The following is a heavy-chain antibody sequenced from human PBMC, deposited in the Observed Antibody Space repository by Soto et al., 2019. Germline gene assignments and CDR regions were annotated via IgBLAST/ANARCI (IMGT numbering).Heavy chain of an antibody. CDR2: ISPMFHKA. D-gene: IGHD3-10*01. CDR3: AREGEVHTPRFGA. Sequence: QLQLVQSGTEVKKPGTSVTVSCKASGGTFGNYAINWLRQAPGQGLQWMGDISPMFHKANYEQTFQGRVSMNADESTNTVYMERSSLRSEDTALYYGAREGEVHTPRFGAWGQGSVVTVSS. V-gene: IGHV1-69*01. J-gene: IGHJ5*02. CDR1: GGTFGNYA.